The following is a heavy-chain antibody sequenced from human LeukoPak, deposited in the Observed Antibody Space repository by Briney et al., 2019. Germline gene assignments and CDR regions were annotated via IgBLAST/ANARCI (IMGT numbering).Heavy chain of an antibody. CDR3: ARGGGSYDY. Sequence: PSQTLLLTCAISGDSVSSSSAAWNWIRQSPSRGLEWLGRTYYRSKWFTDYAVSVRGRISITPDTPKNDFSLQLNSVTPEDTAVYYCARGGGSYDYWGQGTLVTVSS. CDR1: GDSVSSSSAA. J-gene: IGHJ4*02. CDR2: TYYRSKWFT. D-gene: IGHD1-26*01. V-gene: IGHV6-1*01.